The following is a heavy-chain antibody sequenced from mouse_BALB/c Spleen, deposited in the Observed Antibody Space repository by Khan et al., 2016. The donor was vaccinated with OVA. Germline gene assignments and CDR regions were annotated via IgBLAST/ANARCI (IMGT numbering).Heavy chain of an antibody. Sequence: QVQLQQSGAELVKPGASVKLSCKASGYTFTSFYIYWVKQRPGQGLEGVGEINPSNGVTNFNEKFKSKATLTVDKSSSTAYMQLSSLTSEDSAVYYCTRGGYGSPFAYWGKGTRVTVS. CDR3: TRGGYGSPFAY. V-gene: IGHV1S81*02. CDR2: INPSNGVT. J-gene: IGHJ3*01. D-gene: IGHD1-1*01. CDR1: GYTFTSFY.